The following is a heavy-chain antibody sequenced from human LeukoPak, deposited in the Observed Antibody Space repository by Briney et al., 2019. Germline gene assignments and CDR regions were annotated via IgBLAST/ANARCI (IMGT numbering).Heavy chain of an antibody. J-gene: IGHJ4*02. CDR3: SRVRRDGYPY. Sequence: GASVKVSCKASGYTFTSYDINWVRQATGQGLEWMGWMNPNSGNTGYAQKFQGRFTMTRNDSISTSYIELSSLMSWDPAVEYFSRVRRDGYPYWGKGTLVTVSS. CDR2: MNPNSGNT. CDR1: GYTFTSYD. V-gene: IGHV1-8*01. D-gene: IGHD5-24*01.